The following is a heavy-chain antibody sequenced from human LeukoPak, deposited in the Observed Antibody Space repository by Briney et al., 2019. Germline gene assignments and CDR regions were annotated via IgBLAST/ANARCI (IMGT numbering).Heavy chain of an antibody. D-gene: IGHD6-19*01. CDR2: IYNGGST. CDR1: RFTVTSNY. J-gene: IGHJ4*02. CDR3: ARASQWLAFDN. V-gene: IGHV3-66*01. Sequence: GGSLRPSCAASRFTVTSNYMSWVRQAPGKGLEWVSVIYNGGSTNYADSVKGRFTISRDNSKNMLYLQMNSLRAEDTAVYFCARASQWLAFDNWGQGTLVTVS.